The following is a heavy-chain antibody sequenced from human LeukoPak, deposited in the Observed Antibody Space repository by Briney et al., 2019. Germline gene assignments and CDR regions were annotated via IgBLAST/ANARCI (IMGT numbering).Heavy chain of an antibody. V-gene: IGHV4-59*01. CDR1: GVSISSYY. Sequence: SPSETLSLTCTVSGVSISSYYWSWIRQPPGKGLEWIGYSFFSGSTNYNPSLKSRVTISLDTSKNQFSLRLNSVTAADTAVYYCARGGLSSGWYGWGQGTLVTVSS. D-gene: IGHD6-19*01. CDR3: ARGGLSSGWYG. CDR2: SFFSGST. J-gene: IGHJ4*02.